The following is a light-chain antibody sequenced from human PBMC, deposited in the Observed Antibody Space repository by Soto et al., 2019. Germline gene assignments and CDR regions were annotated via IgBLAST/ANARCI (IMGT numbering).Light chain of an antibody. J-gene: IGKJ1*01. Sequence: DIQLTKSPSFLSASVGDRVTITCRASQGISSYLAWYQQKPGKAPKLLIYAASTLQSGVPSRFSGSGSGTEFTLTISSLQPEDFATYYCQQLNGYPPKTWTFGQGTKVDIK. CDR3: QQLNGYPPKTWT. CDR2: AAS. V-gene: IGKV1-9*01. CDR1: QGISSY.